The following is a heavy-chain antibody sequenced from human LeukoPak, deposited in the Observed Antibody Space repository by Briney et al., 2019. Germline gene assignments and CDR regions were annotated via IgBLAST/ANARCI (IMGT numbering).Heavy chain of an antibody. CDR1: GFTFSSYA. V-gene: IGHV3-23*01. Sequence: PGGSLRLSCAASGFTFSSYAMTWVRQAPGKGLEWVSTITGSGSSTYYADSVKGRFTISRDNSKNTPYLQMNSLRPEDTAVYYCARCTASCYANAFDVWGQGTLLTVSS. J-gene: IGHJ3*01. CDR3: ARCTASCYANAFDV. D-gene: IGHD2-2*01. CDR2: ITGSGSST.